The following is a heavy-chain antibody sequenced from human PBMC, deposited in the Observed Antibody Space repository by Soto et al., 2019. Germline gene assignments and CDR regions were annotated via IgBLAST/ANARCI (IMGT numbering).Heavy chain of an antibody. D-gene: IGHD3-22*01. CDR1: GFTFSSYW. J-gene: IGHJ6*02. CDR3: ARDRGRPDLRDAHYYDSSDLDYGMDV. V-gene: IGHV3-7*01. CDR2: INQDGSEK. Sequence: EVRLVESGGGLVQPGGSLTLSCAASGFTFSSYWMTWVRQAPGKGLEWVANINQDGSEKYYMDSMKGRFTISRDNAKNSLHLQLNSLRAEDTAVYYCARDRGRPDLRDAHYYDSSDLDYGMDVWGQGTTVTVSS.